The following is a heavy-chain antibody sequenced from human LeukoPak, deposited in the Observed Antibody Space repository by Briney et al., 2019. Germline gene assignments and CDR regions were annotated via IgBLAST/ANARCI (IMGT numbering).Heavy chain of an antibody. Sequence: GGSLRLSCAASGFTFSSYAMNWVRQAPGKGLECVSTISGSGKDTYYTDSVKGRFTISRDNSKNTLYLQMNSLRAEDTAVYYCARGHSAFDYWGQGTLVTVSS. CDR2: ISGSGKDT. CDR1: GFTFSSYA. CDR3: ARGHSAFDY. V-gene: IGHV3-23*01. J-gene: IGHJ4*02.